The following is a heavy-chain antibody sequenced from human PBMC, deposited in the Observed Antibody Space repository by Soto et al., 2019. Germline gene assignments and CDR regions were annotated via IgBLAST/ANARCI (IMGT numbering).Heavy chain of an antibody. Sequence: QVQLVQSGAEVKKPGSSVKVSCKASGGTFSSYAISWVRPAPGPEPEWMGGIIPIFGTANYAQKFQGRVTITADESTSTAYMELSSLRSEDTAVYYCALTGWELLRYYFDYWGQGTLVTVSS. CDR2: IIPIFGTA. CDR3: ALTGWELLRYYFDY. CDR1: GGTFSSYA. J-gene: IGHJ4*02. D-gene: IGHD1-26*01. V-gene: IGHV1-69*12.